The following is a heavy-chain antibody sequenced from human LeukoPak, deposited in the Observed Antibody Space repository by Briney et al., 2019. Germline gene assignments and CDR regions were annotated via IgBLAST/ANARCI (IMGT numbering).Heavy chain of an antibody. J-gene: IGHJ4*02. CDR3: NTDLPGLGVGEFDF. V-gene: IGHV3-15*01. CDR1: VYIYNTCC. Sequence: GGSQSLPCTVSVYIYNTCCVRWARQAPGKGLEWVGHIKTKTDGESTDYAAPAKGRFTTPREDSKSTVYLQMNSLKTEDTAVYYCNTDLPGLGVGEFDFWGQGTLVTVSS. D-gene: IGHD3-10*01. CDR2: IKTKTDGEST.